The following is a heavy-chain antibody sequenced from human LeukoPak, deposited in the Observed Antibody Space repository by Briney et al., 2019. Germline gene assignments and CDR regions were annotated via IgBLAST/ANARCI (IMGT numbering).Heavy chain of an antibody. CDR3: ARDLIVGGAYDY. D-gene: IGHD1-26*01. Sequence: ASVKVSCKASGYTFTGYYIHWVRQAPGGGLEWMGWINPSSGGTSYAQEFQGRVTMTRDTSTSTAYMELSGLRSDDAALYFCARDLIVGGAYDYWGQGTLVTVSS. V-gene: IGHV1-2*02. J-gene: IGHJ4*02. CDR1: GYTFTGYY. CDR2: INPSSGGT.